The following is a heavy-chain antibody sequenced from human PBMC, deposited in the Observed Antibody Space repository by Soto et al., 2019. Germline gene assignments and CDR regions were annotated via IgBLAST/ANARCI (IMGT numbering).Heavy chain of an antibody. Sequence: QVQLVQSGAEVKKPGSSVKVSCKASGGTFSSYAISWVRQAPGQGLEWMGGIIPIFGTANYAQKFQGRVTITADESTSTAYMELSILRSEDTAVYYCARGLGETNPRYSSGPGWGQGTLVTVSS. CDR1: GGTFSSYA. CDR3: ARGLGETNPRYSSGPG. V-gene: IGHV1-69*01. CDR2: IIPIFGTA. J-gene: IGHJ4*02. D-gene: IGHD6-19*01.